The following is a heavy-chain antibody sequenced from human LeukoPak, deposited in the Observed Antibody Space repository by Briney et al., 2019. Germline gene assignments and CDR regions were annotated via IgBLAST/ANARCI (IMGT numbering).Heavy chain of an antibody. D-gene: IGHD3-22*01. CDR2: IWYDGSNK. CDR3: AKDRNYYDRGSYVDY. V-gene: IGHV3-30*02. Sequence: SGGSLRLSCAASGFTFRSYDMHWVRQAPGKGLEWVAFIWYDGSNKYYADSVKGRFTISRDKSKNTLYLQMNRLRAEDTAVYYCAKDRNYYDRGSYVDYWGQGTLVTVSS. J-gene: IGHJ4*02. CDR1: GFTFRSYD.